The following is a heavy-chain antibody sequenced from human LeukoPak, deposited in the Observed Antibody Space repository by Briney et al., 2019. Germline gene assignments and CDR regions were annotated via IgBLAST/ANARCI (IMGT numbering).Heavy chain of an antibody. J-gene: IGHJ6*03. CDR2: ISSSGSTI. CDR3: VRDALEGYYSYYYMDV. CDR1: GFTFSDYY. Sequence: GGSLRLSCAASGFTFSDYYMSWIRQAPGKGLEWVSYISSSGSTIYYADSVKGRFTISRDNAKNSLYLQMNSLRAEDTAVYYCVRDALEGYYSYYYMDVWGRGTTVTVSS. D-gene: IGHD1-1*01. V-gene: IGHV3-11*01.